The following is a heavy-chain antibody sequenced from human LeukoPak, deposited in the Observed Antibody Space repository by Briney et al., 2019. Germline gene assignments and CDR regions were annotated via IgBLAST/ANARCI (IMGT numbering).Heavy chain of an antibody. D-gene: IGHD6-19*01. Sequence: GSLRLSCAASGFTFSSYAMNWVRQAPGKGLEWVSVIYSGGSTYYADSVKGRFTISRDNSKNTLYLQMNSLRAEDTAVYYCARVLALAGPYYFDYWGQGTLVTVSS. CDR1: GFTFSSYA. V-gene: IGHV3-53*01. CDR3: ARVLALAGPYYFDY. CDR2: IYSGGST. J-gene: IGHJ4*02.